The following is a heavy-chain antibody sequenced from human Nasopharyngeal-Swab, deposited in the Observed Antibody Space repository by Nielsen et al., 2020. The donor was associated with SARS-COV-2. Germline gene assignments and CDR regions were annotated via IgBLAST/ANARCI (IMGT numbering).Heavy chain of an antibody. CDR3: ARIVTDIVVVPAAHYYYYGMDV. D-gene: IGHD2-2*01. CDR1: GYSFTSYG. V-gene: IGHV1-18*01. J-gene: IGHJ6*02. Sequence: GESLKISCKGSGYSFTSYGISWVRQAPGQGLEWMGWISAYNGNTNYAQKLQGRVTMTTDTSTSTAYMELRSLRSDDTAVYYCARIVTDIVVVPAAHYYYYGMDVWGQGTTVTVSS. CDR2: ISAYNGNT.